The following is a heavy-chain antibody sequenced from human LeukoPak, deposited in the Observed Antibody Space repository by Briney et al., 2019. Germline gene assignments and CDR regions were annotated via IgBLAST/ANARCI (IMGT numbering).Heavy chain of an antibody. V-gene: IGHV3-30-3*01. Sequence: PGGSLRLSCAASGFTFSSYAMHWVRQAPGKGLEWVAVISYDGSNKYYADSVKGRFTISRENSKNTLYLQMKSLRAEETAVYYCASERFGELLFIFDYWGQGTLVTVSS. D-gene: IGHD3-10*01. CDR1: GFTFSSYA. CDR2: ISYDGSNK. J-gene: IGHJ4*02. CDR3: ASERFGELLFIFDY.